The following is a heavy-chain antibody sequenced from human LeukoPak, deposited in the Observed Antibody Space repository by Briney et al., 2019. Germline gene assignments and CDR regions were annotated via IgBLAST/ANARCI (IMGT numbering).Heavy chain of an antibody. V-gene: IGHV1-18*01. Sequence: GASVKVSCKTSGYTFTTYGINWVRQAPGQGLEWMGWISGYNGNTNSAQKDQGRITMTTDTSTSTAYMELRSLRSDDTAVYYCARDRETGYYYGVDVWGQGTTVTVSS. D-gene: IGHD1-14*01. CDR1: GYTFTTYG. CDR2: ISGYNGNT. CDR3: ARDRETGYYYGVDV. J-gene: IGHJ6*02.